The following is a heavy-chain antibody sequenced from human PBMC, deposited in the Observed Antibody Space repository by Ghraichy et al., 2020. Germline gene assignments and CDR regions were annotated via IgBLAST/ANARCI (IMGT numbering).Heavy chain of an antibody. D-gene: IGHD2-15*01. Sequence: GGSLRLSCAASGFTFDDYTMHWVRQAPGKGLEWVSLISWDGGSTYYADSVKGRFTISRDNSKNSLYLQMNSLRTEDTALYYCAKDNNCSGGSCYSFDYWGQGTLVTVSS. J-gene: IGHJ4*02. V-gene: IGHV3-43*01. CDR3: AKDNNCSGGSCYSFDY. CDR1: GFTFDDYT. CDR2: ISWDGGST.